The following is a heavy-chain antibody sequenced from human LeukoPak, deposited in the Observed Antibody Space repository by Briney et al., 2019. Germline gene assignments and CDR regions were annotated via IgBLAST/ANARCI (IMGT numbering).Heavy chain of an antibody. J-gene: IGHJ4*02. CDR2: INPNSGGT. CDR3: ARGELMVDY. CDR1: GYPFTDQF. Sequence: ASVKVSCKASGYPFTDQFINWVRQAPGQGLEWMGWINPNSGGTNYEQRFQGRVTMTRDTSISIAYMALSRLAFDDTAVYYCARGELMVDYWGQGTLVTVSS. D-gene: IGHD3-10*01. V-gene: IGHV1-2*02.